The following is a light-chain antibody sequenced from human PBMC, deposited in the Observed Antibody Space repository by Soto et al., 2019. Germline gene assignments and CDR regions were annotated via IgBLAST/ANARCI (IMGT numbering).Light chain of an antibody. J-gene: IGKJ5*01. CDR1: LSFRSSY. CDR3: QQYGSSPIT. CDR2: GA. V-gene: IGKV3-20*01. Sequence: EIVSTQSPGTLSLSPGERATLSCRASLSFRSSYLAWYQRRPGQPPRLLLDGATRATGIPDGFSGSGSGTDFALTISSLEPEDFGVYYCQQYGSSPITFGQGTRLEIK.